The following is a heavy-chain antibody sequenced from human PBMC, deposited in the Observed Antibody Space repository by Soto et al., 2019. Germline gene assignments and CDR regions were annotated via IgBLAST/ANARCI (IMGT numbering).Heavy chain of an antibody. CDR2: IYYSGST. CDR3: ARLQSHGGGPPGLFDY. D-gene: IGHD2-15*01. Sequence: SETLSLTCTVSGGSISSSSYYWGWIRQPPGKGLEWIGSIYYSGSTYYNPSLKSRVTISVDTSKNQFSLKLSSVTAADTAVYYCARLQSHGGGPPGLFDYWGQGTLVTVSS. J-gene: IGHJ4*02. V-gene: IGHV4-39*01. CDR1: GGSISSSSYY.